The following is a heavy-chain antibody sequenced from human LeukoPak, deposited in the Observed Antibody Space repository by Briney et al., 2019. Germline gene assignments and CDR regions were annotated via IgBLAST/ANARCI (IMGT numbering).Heavy chain of an antibody. CDR1: GYTFTSYD. CDR3: ARGTTSSWSWGYYYYMDV. CDR2: MNPNSGNT. D-gene: IGHD6-13*01. Sequence: GASVKVSCKASGYTFTSYDINWVRQATGQGLEWMGWMNPNSGNTGYAQKFQGRVTITRNTSISTAYMELSSLRSEDTAVYYCARGTTSSWSWGYYYYMDVWGKGTTVTVSS. J-gene: IGHJ6*03. V-gene: IGHV1-8*03.